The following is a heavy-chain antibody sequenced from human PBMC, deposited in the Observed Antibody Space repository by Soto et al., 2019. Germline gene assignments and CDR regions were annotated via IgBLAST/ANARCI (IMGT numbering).Heavy chain of an antibody. CDR3: ARDRGGSYVDYYYGMDV. Sequence: QVQLVESGGGVVQPGRSLRLSCAASGFTFSSYAMHWVRQAPGKGLEWVAVISYDGSNKYYADSVKGRFTISRDNSKNTLYLQMNSLRAEDTAVYYCARDRGGSYVDYYYGMDVWGQGTTVTVSS. CDR2: ISYDGSNK. V-gene: IGHV3-30-3*01. J-gene: IGHJ6*02. D-gene: IGHD1-26*01. CDR1: GFTFSSYA.